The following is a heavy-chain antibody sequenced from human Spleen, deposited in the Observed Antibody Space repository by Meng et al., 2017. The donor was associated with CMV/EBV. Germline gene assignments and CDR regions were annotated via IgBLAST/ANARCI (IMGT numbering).Heavy chain of an antibody. CDR2: IYYSGST. D-gene: IGHD3-22*01. Sequence: QVQLQESGPGLVTPSQTLFLTCTVTGCSISSGDYYWSWIRQPPGKGLEWIGYIYYSGSTYYNPSLKSRVTISVDTSKNQFSLKLSSVTAADTAVYYCARGPDYYDSSGYYYYFDYWGQGPLVTVSS. V-gene: IGHV4-30-4*08. CDR3: ARGPDYYDSSGYYYYFDY. J-gene: IGHJ4*02. CDR1: GCSISSGDYY.